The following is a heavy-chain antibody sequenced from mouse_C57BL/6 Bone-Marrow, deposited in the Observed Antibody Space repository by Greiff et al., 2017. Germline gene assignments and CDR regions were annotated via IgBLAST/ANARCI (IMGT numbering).Heavy chain of an antibody. Sequence: VQLQQSGPELARPWASVKISCQAFYTFFRRVHFAIRDTNYWMQWVKQRPGQGLEWIGAFYPGYGDTSYNQKFKGMATLSADKSSSTAYLQLSSLTSEDTAVDYCARRDSNYAWFAYWGQGTLVTVSA. V-gene: IGHV1-87*01. D-gene: IGHD2-5*01. J-gene: IGHJ3*01. CDR3: SEDTAVDYCARRDSNYAWFAY. CDR2: GQGLEWIG. CDR1: YTFFRRVH.